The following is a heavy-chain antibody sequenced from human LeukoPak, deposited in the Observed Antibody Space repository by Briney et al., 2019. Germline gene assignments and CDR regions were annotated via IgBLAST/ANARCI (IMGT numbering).Heavy chain of an antibody. J-gene: IGHJ4*02. V-gene: IGHV4-59*01. Sequence: SETLSLTCTVSAGSISSYYWSWIRQPPGKGLEWIGYIYYSGSTNYNPSLKSRVTISVHTSQNQLSLMLTSVTAADTAVYYCARAQGFDLSPDYWGQGTLVTVSS. D-gene: IGHD3-9*01. CDR3: ARAQGFDLSPDY. CDR2: IYYSGST. CDR1: AGSISSYY.